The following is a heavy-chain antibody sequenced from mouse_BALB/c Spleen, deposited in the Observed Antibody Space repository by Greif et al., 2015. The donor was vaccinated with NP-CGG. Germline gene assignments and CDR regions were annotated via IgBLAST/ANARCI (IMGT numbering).Heavy chain of an antibody. CDR3: ARRETGNYFDY. J-gene: IGHJ2*01. V-gene: IGHV1S81*02. Sequence: QVQLQQSGAELVKPGASVKLSCKASGYTFTSYWMHWVKQRPGQGLEWIGEINPSNGRTNYNEKFKSKATLTVDKSSSTAYMQLSSLTSEDSAVYYCARRETGNYFDYWGQGTTLTVSS. D-gene: IGHD4-1*01. CDR2: INPSNGRT. CDR1: GYTFTSYW.